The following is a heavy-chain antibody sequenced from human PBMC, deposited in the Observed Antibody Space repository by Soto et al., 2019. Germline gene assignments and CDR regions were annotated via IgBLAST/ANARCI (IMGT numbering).Heavy chain of an antibody. D-gene: IGHD2-15*01. CDR1: GFTFSSYA. V-gene: IGHV3-23*01. CDR2: ISGSGGST. Sequence: GGSLRLSCAASGFTFSSYAMSWVRQAPGKGLEWVSAISGSGGSTYYADSVKGRFTISRDNSKNTLYLQMNSLRAEDTAVYYCAKHARYCSGGSCYSAYYYYMDVWGKGTTVTV. CDR3: AKHARYCSGGSCYSAYYYYMDV. J-gene: IGHJ6*03.